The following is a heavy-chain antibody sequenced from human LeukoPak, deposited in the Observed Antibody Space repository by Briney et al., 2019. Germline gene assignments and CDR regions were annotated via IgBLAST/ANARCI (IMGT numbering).Heavy chain of an antibody. V-gene: IGHV3-21*01. CDR1: GFTFSSYS. D-gene: IGHD6-13*01. CDR3: ARVAEAAAFDS. J-gene: IGHJ4*02. Sequence: GGSLRLSCAASGFTFSSYSMNWVRQAPGKGLEWVSSISTSSIYIYYADSVKGRFTISRDNAKNSLYLQMNSLRAEDTAVYYCARVAEAAAFDSWGQGTLVTVSS. CDR2: ISTSSIYI.